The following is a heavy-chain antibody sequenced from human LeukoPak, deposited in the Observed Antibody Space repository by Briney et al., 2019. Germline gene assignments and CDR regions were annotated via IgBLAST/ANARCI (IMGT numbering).Heavy chain of an antibody. J-gene: IGHJ1*01. CDR2: IYYSGIT. D-gene: IGHD6-19*01. CDR1: GGSISSSSNY. Sequence: SETLSLTCTVSGGSISSSSNYWGCIRQPPGKGLEWIGSIYYSGITYYNPSLKCRVTISVDTSKNKFSLKLSSVTAADTAVYYCARQLAVAGRDPQHWGQGTLVTVSS. CDR3: ARQLAVAGRDPQH. V-gene: IGHV4-39*01.